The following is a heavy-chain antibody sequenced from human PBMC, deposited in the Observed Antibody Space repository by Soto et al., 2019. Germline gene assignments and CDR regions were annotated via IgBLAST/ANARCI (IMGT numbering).Heavy chain of an antibody. CDR1: GGSFSGYY. CDR3: ARERDFGVVKVNRYFYL. V-gene: IGHV4-34*01. Sequence: KPWETLSLTCAVYGGSFSGYYWSWIRQPPGKGLEWIGEINHSGSTNYNPSLKSRVTISVDTSKNQFSLKLSSVTAADTAVYYCARERDFGVVKVNRYFYLCGRPILLTVS. J-gene: IGHJ2*01. D-gene: IGHD3-3*01. CDR2: INHSGST.